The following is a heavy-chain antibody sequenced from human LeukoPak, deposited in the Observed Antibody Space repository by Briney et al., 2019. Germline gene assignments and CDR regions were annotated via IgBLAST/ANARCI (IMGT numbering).Heavy chain of an antibody. Sequence: GGSLRLSCAASGFTFSNYGMHWVRQAPGKGLEWVAVIWYDGSNKYYADSVKGRFTISRDNSKNTLYLQMNSLRAEDTAVYYCAKAAVYGSGNWFDPWGQGSLVTVSS. CDR3: AKAAVYGSGNWFDP. CDR2: IWYDGSNK. V-gene: IGHV3-33*06. D-gene: IGHD3-10*01. J-gene: IGHJ5*02. CDR1: GFTFSNYG.